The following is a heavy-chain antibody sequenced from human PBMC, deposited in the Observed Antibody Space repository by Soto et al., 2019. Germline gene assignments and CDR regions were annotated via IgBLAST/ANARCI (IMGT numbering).Heavy chain of an antibody. D-gene: IGHD2-8*01. CDR3: AKALMVYAIAYYFDY. CDR2: ISGSGGST. J-gene: IGHJ4*02. V-gene: IGHV3-23*01. Sequence: AGSLRLSCAASGFTFSSYAMSWVRQAPGKGLEWVSAISGSGGSTYYADSVKGRFTISRDNSKNTLYLQMNSLRAEDTAVYYCAKALMVYAIAYYFDYWGQGTLVTVSS. CDR1: GFTFSSYA.